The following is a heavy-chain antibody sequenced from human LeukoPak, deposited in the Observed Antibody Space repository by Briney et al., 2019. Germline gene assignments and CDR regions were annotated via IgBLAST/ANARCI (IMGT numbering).Heavy chain of an antibody. J-gene: IGHJ6*04. V-gene: IGHV4-59*01. CDR3: ARDHQWLAQKYGMDV. D-gene: IGHD6-19*01. CDR2: IYYSGST. CDR1: GGSISSYY. Sequence: SETLSLTCTVSGGSISSYYWSWIRQPPGKGLEWIGYIYYSGSTNYNPSLKSQVTISVDTSKNQFSLKLSSVTAADTAVYYCARDHQWLAQKYGMDVWGKGTTVTVSS.